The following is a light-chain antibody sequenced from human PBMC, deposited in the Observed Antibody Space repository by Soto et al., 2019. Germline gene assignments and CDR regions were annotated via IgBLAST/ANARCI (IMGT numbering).Light chain of an antibody. V-gene: IGKV3-20*01. CDR3: QQHGSSPT. Sequence: ESVLTQSPGTLSLSPGERASLSCRASQSVSSSYLAWYQQKPGQATRLLIYGASSRATGIPDRFTGIGSGTDFILTIRRLEPEDFAVDDCQQHGSSPTFGQGTKVDIK. CDR2: GAS. J-gene: IGKJ1*01. CDR1: QSVSSSY.